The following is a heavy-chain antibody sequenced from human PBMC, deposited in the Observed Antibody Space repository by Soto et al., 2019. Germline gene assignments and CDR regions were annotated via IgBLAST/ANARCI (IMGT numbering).Heavy chain of an antibody. D-gene: IGHD5-18*01. V-gene: IGHV3-30-3*01. CDR2: ISYDGSNK. CDR1: GFTFSSYA. CDR3: ARRIQLWWGGLDY. J-gene: IGHJ4*02. Sequence: QVQLVESGGGVVQPGRSLRLSCAASGFTFSSYAMHWVRQAPGKGLEWVAVISYDGSNKYYADSVKGRFTISRDNSKNTLYLQMNSLRAEDTAVYYCARRIQLWWGGLDYWGQGTLVTVSS.